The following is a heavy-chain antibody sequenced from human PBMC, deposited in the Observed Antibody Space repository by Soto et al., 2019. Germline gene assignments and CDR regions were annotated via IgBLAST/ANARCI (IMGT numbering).Heavy chain of an antibody. D-gene: IGHD3-9*01. CDR3: ARSSAYDTPPNY. V-gene: IGHV1-69*13. J-gene: IGHJ4*02. CDR1: GGTFSSYA. Sequence: SVKVSCKASGGTFSSYAISWVRQAPGQGLEWMGGIIPIFGTANYAQKFQGRVTITADESTSTAYMELSSLRSEDTAVYYCARSSAYDTPPNYWGQGTLFTVSS. CDR2: IIPIFGTA.